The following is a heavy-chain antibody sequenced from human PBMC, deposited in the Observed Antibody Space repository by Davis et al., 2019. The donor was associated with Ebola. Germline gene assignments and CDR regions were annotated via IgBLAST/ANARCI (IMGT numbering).Heavy chain of an antibody. J-gene: IGHJ5*02. CDR3: PEGDTVTGP. CDR1: GGSFSGSY. D-gene: IGHD4-17*01. V-gene: IGHV4-34*01. Sequence: MPSETLSLTCAVYGGSFSGSYWSWIRQPPGKGLEWIGEINHSGSTNYNPSLKSRVTITVDTSKNQFSLKLTSVTAADTAVYSFPEGDTVTGPWGQGTLVTVSS. CDR2: INHSGST.